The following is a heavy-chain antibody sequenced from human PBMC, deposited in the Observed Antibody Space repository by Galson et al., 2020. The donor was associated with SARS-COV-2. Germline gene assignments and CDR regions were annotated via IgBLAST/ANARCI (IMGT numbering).Heavy chain of an antibody. D-gene: IGHD2-15*01. J-gene: IGHJ6*03. CDR2: INHSGSI. CDR1: TGSFSGYY. CDR3: ARGREEGVVSLWYFMDV. Sequence: SETLSLTCAVYTGSFSGYYWTWIRLPPGKGLEWIGEINHSGSINYNPSLRSRVTLSVDTSKNQFSLTLNSVTAADTAVYYCARGREEGVVSLWYFMDVWGAGTTVAVSS. V-gene: IGHV4-34*01.